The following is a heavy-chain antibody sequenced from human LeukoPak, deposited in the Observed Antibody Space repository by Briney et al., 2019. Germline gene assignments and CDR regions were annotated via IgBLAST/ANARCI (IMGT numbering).Heavy chain of an antibody. D-gene: IGHD6-13*01. V-gene: IGHV3-21*01. J-gene: IGHJ4*02. CDR1: GFTFSSYS. CDR2: ISSSSSYI. Sequence: GGSLRLSCAASGFTFSSYSMNWVRQAPGKGLEWVSSISSSSSYIYYADSVKGRFTISRDNAKNSLYLQMNSLRAEDTAVYYCARDVSGRRIAAAGGYFDYWGQGTLVTASS. CDR3: ARDVSGRRIAAAGGYFDY.